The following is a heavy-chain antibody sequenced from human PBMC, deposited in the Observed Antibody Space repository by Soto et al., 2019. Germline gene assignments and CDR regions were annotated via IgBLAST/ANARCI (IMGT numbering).Heavy chain of an antibody. J-gene: IGHJ4*02. D-gene: IGHD5-18*01. V-gene: IGHV1-3*01. CDR3: ARTTAMAPGDFDY. CDR2: INAGNGKT. CDR1: GYTFTSYA. Sequence: ASVKVSCKASGYTFTSYAMHWVRQAPGQRLEWMGRINAGNGKTKYSQKIQGRVTITRDKSTSTAYMELSSLRSEDTAVYYCARTTAMAPGDFDYWGQGTLVTVSS.